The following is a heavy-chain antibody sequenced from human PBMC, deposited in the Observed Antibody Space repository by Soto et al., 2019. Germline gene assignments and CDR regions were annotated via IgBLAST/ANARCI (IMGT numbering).Heavy chain of an antibody. Sequence: QITLKESGPTLVKPTQTLTLTCTFSGFSLSTSGVGVGWIRQPPGKALEWLALIYWDDDKRYSPSLKSRLTITQDTSKNQVVLTMTNMDPVDTATYYCAHIKPVTLQSDYWGQGTLVTVSS. V-gene: IGHV2-5*02. CDR1: GFSLSTSGVG. J-gene: IGHJ4*02. CDR3: AHIKPVTLQSDY. D-gene: IGHD4-17*01. CDR2: IYWDDDK.